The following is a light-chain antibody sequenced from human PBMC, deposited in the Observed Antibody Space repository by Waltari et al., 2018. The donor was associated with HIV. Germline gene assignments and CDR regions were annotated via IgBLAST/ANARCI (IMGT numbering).Light chain of an antibody. CDR3: QQTFSFPPT. CDR2: FAS. J-gene: IGKJ2*01. CDR1: QNVNTY. Sequence: DIQMTQSPSSLSASVGDRVTVTCRASQNVNTYLNWYQQRPGKAPTLLIYFASTLHDGVPSRFSAGGSTTTYTLTINSLQPEDFATYFCQQTFSFPPTFGQGTILE. V-gene: IGKV1-39*01.